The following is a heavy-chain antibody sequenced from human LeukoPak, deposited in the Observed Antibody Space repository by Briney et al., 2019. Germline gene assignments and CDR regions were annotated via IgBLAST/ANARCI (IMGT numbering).Heavy chain of an antibody. D-gene: IGHD3-22*01. CDR2: MYYSVST. V-gene: IGHV4-39*01. J-gene: IGHJ4*02. CDR3: ARQYYDTTGYYYFDY. CDR1: RGSISGSSYY. Sequence: PSETLSLTCTVSRGSISGSSYYWGWLRQPPGKGLEWIGSMYYSVSTYYNSSLKSRLTISADTSKNQFSLKLTSVTAADTAIYCCARQYYDTTGYYYFDYWGQGTLVTVSS.